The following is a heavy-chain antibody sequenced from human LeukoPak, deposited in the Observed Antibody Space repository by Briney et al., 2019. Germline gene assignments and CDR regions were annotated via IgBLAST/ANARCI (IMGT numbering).Heavy chain of an antibody. CDR1: GGSISSYY. Sequence: PSETLSLTCTVSGGSISSYYWSWIRQPPGKGLEWIGYIYYSGSTNYNPSLKSRVTISVDTSKNQFSLKLSSVTAADTAVYYCARGSRIIMVRGVRKKAMDVWGKGTTDTVSS. J-gene: IGHJ6*04. D-gene: IGHD3-10*01. CDR2: IYYSGST. V-gene: IGHV4-59*12. CDR3: ARGSRIIMVRGVRKKAMDV.